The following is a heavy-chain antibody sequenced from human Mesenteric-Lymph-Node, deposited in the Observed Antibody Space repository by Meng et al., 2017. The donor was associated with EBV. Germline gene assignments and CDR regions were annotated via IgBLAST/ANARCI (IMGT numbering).Heavy chain of an antibody. CDR1: VYTFTSYG. V-gene: IGHV1-8*02. J-gene: IGHJ4*02. D-gene: IGHD3-16*01. CDR2: VNIDSGNT. Sequence: QLQRGAGGTEVPHPGAPARVSCKASVYTFTSYGISWVRQAPGQGLEWMGSVNIDSGNTGYARKFQSRVSMTRDTSTSTAYMELSSLRSDDTAIYYRARRQRGYMGGDFWGQGTLVTVS. CDR3: ARRQRGYMGGDF.